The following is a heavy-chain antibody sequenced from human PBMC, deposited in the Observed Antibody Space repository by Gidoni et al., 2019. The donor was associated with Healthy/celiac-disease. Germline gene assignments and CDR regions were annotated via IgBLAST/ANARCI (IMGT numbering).Heavy chain of an antibody. CDR3: ARWELLGDYYYYGMDV. CDR1: GGTFSSYA. J-gene: IGHJ6*02. CDR2: IIPIFGTA. V-gene: IGHV1-69*01. D-gene: IGHD1-26*01. Sequence: VKVSCKASGGTFSSYAISWVRQAPGQGLEWMGGIIPIFGTANYAQKFQGRVTITADESKSTAYMELSSLRSEDTAVYYCARWELLGDYYYYGMDVWGQGTTVTVSS.